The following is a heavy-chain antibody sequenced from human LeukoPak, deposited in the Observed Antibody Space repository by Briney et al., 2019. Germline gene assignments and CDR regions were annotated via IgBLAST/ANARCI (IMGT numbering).Heavy chain of an antibody. J-gene: IGHJ3*02. Sequence: GGSLRLSCAASGFTFSSYAMSWVRQAPGKGLEWVSAISGSAGSTYYADSVKGRFTISRDNSKNTLYLQMNSLRAEDTAVYYCAKTSTDYGGNSGDFGFWFAFDIWGQGTMVTVSS. CDR3: AKTSTDYGGNSGDFGFWFAFDI. V-gene: IGHV3-23*01. CDR1: GFTFSSYA. CDR2: ISGSAGST. D-gene: IGHD4-23*01.